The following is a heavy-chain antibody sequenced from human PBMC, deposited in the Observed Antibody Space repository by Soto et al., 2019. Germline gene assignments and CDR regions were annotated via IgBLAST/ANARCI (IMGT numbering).Heavy chain of an antibody. J-gene: IGHJ5*02. CDR3: ARDQRSYYDSSVDWFDP. V-gene: IGHV4-61*02. Sequence: SETLSLTCTVSGGSLTSNSYYWGWIRQPAGKGLEWIGRIYTSGSTNYNPSLKSRVTMSVDTSKNQFSLKLSSVTAADTAVYYCARDQRSYYDSSVDWFDPWGEGTLVTVSS. CDR1: GGSLTSNSYY. D-gene: IGHD3-22*01. CDR2: IYTSGST.